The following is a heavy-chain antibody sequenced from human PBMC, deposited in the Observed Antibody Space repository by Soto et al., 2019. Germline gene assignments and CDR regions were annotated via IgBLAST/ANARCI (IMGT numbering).Heavy chain of an antibody. J-gene: IGHJ4*02. D-gene: IGHD2-15*01. V-gene: IGHV3-23*01. CDR2: SSGSGDTP. Sequence: AGGSPELSCASSRVSVNISAVAWVLKSPGKWLECFSISSGSGDTPYYAVSVKGRFIISRDNSRNTLYLQMNSLIAVDSAKYYRATEGTSGVRYFDYWGPGTLVTVPQ. CDR3: ATEGTSGVRYFDY. CDR1: RVSVNISA.